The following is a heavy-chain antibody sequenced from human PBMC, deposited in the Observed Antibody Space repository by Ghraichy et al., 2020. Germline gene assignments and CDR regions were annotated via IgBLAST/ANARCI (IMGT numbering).Heavy chain of an antibody. D-gene: IGHD3-3*01. CDR3: ARHGRSMAYYDFWSGYSALNYYGMDV. CDR1: GGSISSSSYY. J-gene: IGHJ6*02. V-gene: IGHV4-39*01. Sequence: SETLSLTCTVSGGSISSSSYYWGWIRQPPGKGLEWIGSIYYSGSTYYNPSLKSRVTISVDTSKNQFSLKLSSVTAADTAVYYCARHGRSMAYYDFWSGYSALNYYGMDVWGQGTTVTVSS. CDR2: IYYSGST.